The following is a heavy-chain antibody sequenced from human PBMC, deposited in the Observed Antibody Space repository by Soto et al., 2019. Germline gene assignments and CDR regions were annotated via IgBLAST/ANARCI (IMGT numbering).Heavy chain of an antibody. Sequence: ASVKVSCKASGYTFTSYYMHWVRQAPGQGLEWMGIINPSGGSTSYAQKFQGRVTMTRDTSTSTVYMELSSLRSEDTAVYYCARADISAAAKNAFDTLGQEEMVTISS. V-gene: IGHV1-46*01. J-gene: IGHJ3*02. CDR2: INPSGGST. CDR3: ARADISAAAKNAFDT. D-gene: IGHD3-22*01. CDR1: GYTFTSYY.